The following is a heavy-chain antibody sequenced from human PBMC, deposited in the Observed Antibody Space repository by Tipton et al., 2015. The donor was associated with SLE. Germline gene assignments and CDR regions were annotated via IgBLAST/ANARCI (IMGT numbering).Heavy chain of an antibody. CDR1: GGSFSGYY. V-gene: IGHV4-34*01. Sequence: TLSLTCAVYGGSFSGYYWSWIRQPPGKGLEWIGEINHSGSTNYNPSLKSRVTISVDTSKNQFSLKLSSVTAADTAVYYCAAGVVIAPPHAFDIWGQGTMVTVSS. CDR3: AAGVVIAPPHAFDI. D-gene: IGHD2-21*01. CDR2: INHSGST. J-gene: IGHJ3*02.